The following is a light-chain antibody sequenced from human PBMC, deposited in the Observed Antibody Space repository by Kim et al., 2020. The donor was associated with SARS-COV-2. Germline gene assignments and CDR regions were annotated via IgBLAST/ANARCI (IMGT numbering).Light chain of an antibody. J-gene: IGKJ5*01. CDR1: QGISRY. CDR2: AAS. Sequence: SVGDRVTITCRASQGISRYLAWYQQKPGKAPKLLIYAASTLQNGVPSRFSGSGSGTEFTLTVSDLQPEDFATYYCQELDSYPRVTFGLGTRLEIK. V-gene: IGKV1-9*01. CDR3: QELDSYPRVT.